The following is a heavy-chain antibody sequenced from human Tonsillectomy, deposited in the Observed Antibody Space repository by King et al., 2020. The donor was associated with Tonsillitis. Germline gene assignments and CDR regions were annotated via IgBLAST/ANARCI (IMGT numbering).Heavy chain of an antibody. CDR3: ARDAVLTNDRTFDY. Sequence: VQLVESGGGVVQPGESLRLSCAASGFTFDNYAMHRVRQAPGKGLEWVALVSYAGDDEYYADSVKGRFTVSRDNSKNMVYLQMSSLRAEDSALYYCARDAVLTNDRTFDYWGQGTLVTVAS. J-gene: IGHJ4*02. D-gene: IGHD2-8*01. V-gene: IGHV3-30-3*01. CDR2: VSYAGDDE. CDR1: GFTFDNYA.